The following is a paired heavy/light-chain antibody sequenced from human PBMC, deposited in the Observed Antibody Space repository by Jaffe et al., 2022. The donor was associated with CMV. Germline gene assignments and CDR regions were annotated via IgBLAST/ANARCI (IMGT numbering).Light chain of an antibody. V-gene: IGLV3-25*03. J-gene: IGLJ2*01. CDR3: QSADS. Sequence: SYELTQPPSVSVSPGQTARITCSGDALPKQYAYWYQQKPGQAPVLVIYKDSERPSGIPERFSGSSSGTTVTLTISGVQAEDEADYYCQSADSFAGGTKLTVL. CDR2: KDS. CDR1: ALPKQY.
Heavy chain of an antibody. CDR1: GGTFSSYA. D-gene: IGHD3-3*01. V-gene: IGHV1-69*01. CDR3: ARDHREITIFGVVIIPGWFDP. J-gene: IGHJ5*02. Sequence: QVQLVQSGAEVKKPGSSVKVSCKASGGTFSSYAISWVRQAPGQGLEWMGGIIPIFGTANYAQKFQGRVTITADESTSTAYMELSSLRSEDTAVYYCARDHREITIFGVVIIPGWFDPWGQGTLVTVSS. CDR2: IIPIFGTA.